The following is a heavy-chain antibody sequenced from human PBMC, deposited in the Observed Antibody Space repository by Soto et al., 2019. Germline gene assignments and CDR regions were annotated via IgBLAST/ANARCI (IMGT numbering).Heavy chain of an antibody. CDR2: IYYSGST. CDR3: ARGRTSGTLFDY. Sequence: SETLSLTCTVSGGSISSSSYYWGWIRQPPGKGLEWIGSIYYSGSTYYNPSLKSRVTISVDTSKNQFSLKLSSVTAADTAVYYCARGRTSGTLFDYWGQGTLVTVSS. V-gene: IGHV4-39*01. CDR1: GGSISSSSYY. D-gene: IGHD2-2*01. J-gene: IGHJ4*02.